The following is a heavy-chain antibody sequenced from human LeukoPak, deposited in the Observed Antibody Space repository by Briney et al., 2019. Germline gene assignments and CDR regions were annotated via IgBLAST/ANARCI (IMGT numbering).Heavy chain of an antibody. CDR3: ARAGSGYSFDI. V-gene: IGHV4-59*01. J-gene: IGHJ3*02. CDR2: IYNSGGT. D-gene: IGHD3-22*01. Sequence: EPSETLSLTCAVSGDSISGYYWSWIRQPPGKGLEWIGYIYNSGGTDYNPSLKSRVTISLDTSKNQFSLKLTSVTAADTAVYHCARAGSGYSFDIWGQGTMVTVSS. CDR1: GDSISGYY.